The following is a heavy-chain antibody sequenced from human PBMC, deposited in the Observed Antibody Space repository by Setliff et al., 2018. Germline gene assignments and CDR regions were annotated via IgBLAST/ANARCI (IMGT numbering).Heavy chain of an antibody. CDR3: ARAPRLEWILPTFDY. V-gene: IGHV1-18*01. J-gene: IGHJ4*02. D-gene: IGHD3-3*01. Sequence: WASVKVSCKAADYTFLSYGLSWVRQAPGQGLEWMGWISAYTGKTDYAQNFQGRVTMTTDTSTSTGYMELRSLRYDDTAVYYCARAPRLEWILPTFDYWGQGTPVTVSS. CDR2: ISAYTGKT. CDR1: DYTFLSYG.